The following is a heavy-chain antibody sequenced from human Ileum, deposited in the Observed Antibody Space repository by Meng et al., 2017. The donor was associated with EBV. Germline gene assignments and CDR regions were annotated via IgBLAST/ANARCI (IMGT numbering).Heavy chain of an antibody. CDR2: INENGGTT. CDR3: SRDLAGPFDD. CDR1: GFTFSTYW. Sequence: VQQVESGGALGQPGGPLRLSCAVSGFTFSTYWMHWVRQAPGKGLVWISRINENGGTTTYADSVRGRFTISRDNTKNTLYLEMNNLRDDDTAVYFCSRDLAGPFDDWGQGTLVTVSS. V-gene: IGHV3-74*03. J-gene: IGHJ4*02.